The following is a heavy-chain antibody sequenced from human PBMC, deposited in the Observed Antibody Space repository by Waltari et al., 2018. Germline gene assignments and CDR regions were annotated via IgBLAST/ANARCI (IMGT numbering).Heavy chain of an antibody. D-gene: IGHD3-22*01. CDR1: GGSISNYY. CDR2: IYYSGTT. CDR3: ARGQRGYPR. V-gene: IGHV4-59*01. J-gene: IGHJ4*02. Sequence: QVQLQESGPGLVKPSETLSLTCTVSGGSISNYYWSWIRQPPGKGLEWIGYIYYSGTTKYNPAHKSRVSISVDTSKNQFSLKLNSGTATDTAVYYCARGQRGYPRWGQGTPVTVSS.